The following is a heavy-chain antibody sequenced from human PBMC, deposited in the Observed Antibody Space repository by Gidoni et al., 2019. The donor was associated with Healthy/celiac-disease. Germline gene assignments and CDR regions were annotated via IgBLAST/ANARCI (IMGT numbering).Heavy chain of an antibody. CDR2: IYYSGST. Sequence: QVQLQESGPGLVKPSETLSLTCTVTGGSISSHYWSWIRQPPGKGLEWIGYIYYSGSTNYNPSLKSRVTISVDTSKNQFSLKLSSVTAADTAVYYCARGGYDFWSGYHFDYWGQGTLVTVSS. J-gene: IGHJ4*02. CDR3: ARGGYDFWSGYHFDY. V-gene: IGHV4-59*11. D-gene: IGHD3-3*01. CDR1: GGSISSHY.